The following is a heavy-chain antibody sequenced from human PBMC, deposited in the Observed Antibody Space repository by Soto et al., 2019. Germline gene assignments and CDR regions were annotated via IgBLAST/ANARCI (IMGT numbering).Heavy chain of an antibody. CDR1: GFTFSSYK. D-gene: IGHD3-3*01. CDR3: ARDPGSHYDFRCFDP. Sequence: EGSLSLPCASSGFTFSSYKMKWVLQAPGKGLEWVSSISSSSSYIYYADSVKGRFTISRDNAKNSLYLQMNSLRAEDTAVYYCARDPGSHYDFRCFDPWGQGTLVTVYS. V-gene: IGHV3-21*01. J-gene: IGHJ5*02. CDR2: ISSSSSYI.